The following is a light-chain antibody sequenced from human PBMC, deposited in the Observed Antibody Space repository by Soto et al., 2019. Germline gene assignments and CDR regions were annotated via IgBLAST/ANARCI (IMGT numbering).Light chain of an antibody. CDR3: CSYGGSFPYV. J-gene: IGLJ1*01. Sequence: QSVLTQPPSVSGSPGQSVTISCTGTSSDVGGYDYVSWYQQRPGKAPKLLIYDVTKRPSGVPDRFSGSKSGNTASLTISGLQAEDEVDFYCCSYGGSFPYVFGTGTKVTVL. V-gene: IGLV2-11*01. CDR2: DVT. CDR1: SSDVGGYDY.